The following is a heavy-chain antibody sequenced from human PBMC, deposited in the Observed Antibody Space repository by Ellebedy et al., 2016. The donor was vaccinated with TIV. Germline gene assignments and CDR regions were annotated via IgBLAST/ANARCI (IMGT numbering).Heavy chain of an antibody. J-gene: IGHJ4*02. D-gene: IGHD2-15*01. CDR1: GYTFSSHH. Sequence: AASVKVSCKASGYTFSSHHMHWVRQAPGQGLEWMGIINPSGGSTNYAQNLQGRVTMTRDTSTSTVYMELSSLRSEDTAVYYCARGFCSGGNCNSIDSYWGQGTLVIVSS. V-gene: IGHV1-46*01. CDR2: INPSGGST. CDR3: ARGFCSGGNCNSIDSY.